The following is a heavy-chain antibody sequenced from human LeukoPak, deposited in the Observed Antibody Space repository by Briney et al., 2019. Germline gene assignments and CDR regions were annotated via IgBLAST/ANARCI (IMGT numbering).Heavy chain of an antibody. D-gene: IGHD1-26*01. CDR2: INWNGGST. J-gene: IGHJ4*01. V-gene: IGHV3-20*04. Sequence: PGGSLRLSCAASGFTFDDYGMSWVRQAPGKGLEWVSGINWNGGSTGYADSVKGRFTISRDNAKNSLYLQMNSLRAEDTALYYCARSPQQWELPDFDYCGHGTLVTVSS. CDR3: ARSPQQWELPDFDY. CDR1: GFTFDDYG.